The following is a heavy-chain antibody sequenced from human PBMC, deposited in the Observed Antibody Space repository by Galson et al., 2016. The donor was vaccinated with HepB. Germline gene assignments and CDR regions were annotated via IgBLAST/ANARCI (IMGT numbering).Heavy chain of an antibody. CDR3: ARTSYRECTGTHCVNFRYYYYFMDV. Sequence: SLRLSCAASGFTVSDYYMTWVRQAPGKGLEWVSVVFLGGSTYYAQSVEGRFTISRDDSKNTLHLQMHSLTAEDTAVYFCARTSYRECTGTHCVNFRYYYYFMDVWGKGTTVTVSS. V-gene: IGHV3-53*01. CDR2: VFLGGST. CDR1: GFTVSDYY. D-gene: IGHD2-8*02. J-gene: IGHJ6*03.